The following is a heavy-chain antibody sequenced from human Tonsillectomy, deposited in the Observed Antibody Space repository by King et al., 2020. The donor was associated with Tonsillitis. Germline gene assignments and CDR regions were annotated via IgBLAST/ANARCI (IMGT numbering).Heavy chain of an antibody. CDR3: AREGGVMKVALDAFDI. D-gene: IGHD3-16*01. V-gene: IGHV3-30*04. CDR2: ISYDGSNK. J-gene: IGHJ3*02. CDR1: GFTFSSSA. Sequence: VQLVESGGGVVQPGRSLRLSCAASGFTFSSSAMHWVRQAPGKGLEWVAFISYDGSNKYYADSVKGRFTISRDNSKNTLYLQMNSLRAEDTAVYYCAREGGVMKVALDAFDIWGQGTMVTVSS.